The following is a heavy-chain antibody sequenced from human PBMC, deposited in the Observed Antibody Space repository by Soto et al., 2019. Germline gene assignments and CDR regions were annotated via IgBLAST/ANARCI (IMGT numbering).Heavy chain of an antibody. D-gene: IGHD4-17*01. Sequence: GGSLRLSCAASGFTFSSYEMHWVRQAPGKGLEYVSGISSNGDSTYYADSVKGRFTISRDNSKNTLYLQMSSLRAVDTAVYYCVHPRSTVQIPPTWGQGTLVTVSS. CDR1: GFTFSSYE. CDR3: VHPRSTVQIPPT. J-gene: IGHJ5*02. V-gene: IGHV3-64D*06. CDR2: ISSNGDST.